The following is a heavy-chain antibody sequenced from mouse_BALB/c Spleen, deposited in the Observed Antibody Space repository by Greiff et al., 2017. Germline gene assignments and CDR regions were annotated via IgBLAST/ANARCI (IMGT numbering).Heavy chain of an antibody. Sequence: EVQVVESGGDLVKPGGSLKLSCAASGFTFSSYGMSWVRQTPDKRLEWVATISSGGSYTYYPDSVKGRFTISRDNAKNTLYLQMSSLKSEDTAMYYCASVYDYAFAYWGQGTLVTVSA. CDR1: GFTFSSYG. CDR2: ISSGGSYT. D-gene: IGHD2-4*01. V-gene: IGHV5-6*01. J-gene: IGHJ3*01. CDR3: ASVYDYAFAY.